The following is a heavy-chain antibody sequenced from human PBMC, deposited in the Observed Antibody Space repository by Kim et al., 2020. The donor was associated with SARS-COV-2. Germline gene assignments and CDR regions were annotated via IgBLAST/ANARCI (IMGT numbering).Heavy chain of an antibody. V-gene: IGHV3-23*01. Sequence: YADSVKGRFTISRDNSKNTLYLQMNSLRAEDTAVYYCAKDPVVVTGRFDYWGQGTLVTVSS. D-gene: IGHD2-21*02. J-gene: IGHJ4*02. CDR3: AKDPVVVTGRFDY.